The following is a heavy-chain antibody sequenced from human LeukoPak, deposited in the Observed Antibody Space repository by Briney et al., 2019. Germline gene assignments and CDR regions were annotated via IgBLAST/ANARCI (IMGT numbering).Heavy chain of an antibody. Sequence: ASVKVSCKASGYTFTSYDINWVRQATGQGLEWRGWRNPNSGNTGYAQKFQGRVTITRNTSISTAYMELSSLRSEDTAVYYCARGRYSDPLDYWGQGTLVTVSS. CDR2: RNPNSGNT. J-gene: IGHJ4*02. CDR1: GYTFTSYD. D-gene: IGHD3-9*01. V-gene: IGHV1-8*03. CDR3: ARGRYSDPLDY.